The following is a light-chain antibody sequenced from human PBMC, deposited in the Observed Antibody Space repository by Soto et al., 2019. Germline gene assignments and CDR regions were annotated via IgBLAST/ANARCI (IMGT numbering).Light chain of an antibody. CDR1: QSLLFSSNNKNY. CDR3: YAYYNSWT. Sequence: DVVLTPSPNSLSVTLGERATINCKSSQSLLFSSNNKNYLACYQQEPGQALRLLISGASTRVTGITARCSGSGSGTDVTISIMKLQSVDVSFYHRYAYYNSWTFGQGTKVDIK. V-gene: IGKV4-1*01. CDR2: GAS. J-gene: IGKJ1*01.